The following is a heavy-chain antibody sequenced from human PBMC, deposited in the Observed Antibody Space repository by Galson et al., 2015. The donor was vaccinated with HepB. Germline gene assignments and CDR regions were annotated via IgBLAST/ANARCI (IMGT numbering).Heavy chain of an antibody. CDR1: GGSISSGGYY. CDR3: ATGTTKGTGYYFDY. J-gene: IGHJ4*02. D-gene: IGHD1-7*01. CDR2: IYYSGST. Sequence: TLSLTCTVSGGSISSGGYYWSWIRQHPGKGLEWIGYIYYSGSTYYNPSLKSRVTISVDTSKNQFSLKLSSVTAADTAVYYCATGTTKGTGYYFDYWGQGTLVTVSS. V-gene: IGHV4-31*03.